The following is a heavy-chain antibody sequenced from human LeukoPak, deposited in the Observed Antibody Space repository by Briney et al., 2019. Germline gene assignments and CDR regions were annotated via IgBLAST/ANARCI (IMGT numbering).Heavy chain of an antibody. J-gene: IGHJ6*03. CDR1: GFSFSTYG. Sequence: GGSLRLSCAASGFSFSTYGMHWVRQAPGKGLEWVAFIRYDGSNKYYADSVKGRFTISRDSSKNTLYLQMNSLRAEDTAVYYCAKDRVSMVRGVSYYYSYMDVWGKGTTVTVSS. CDR3: AKDRVSMVRGVSYYYSYMDV. V-gene: IGHV3-30*02. D-gene: IGHD3-10*01. CDR2: IRYDGSNK.